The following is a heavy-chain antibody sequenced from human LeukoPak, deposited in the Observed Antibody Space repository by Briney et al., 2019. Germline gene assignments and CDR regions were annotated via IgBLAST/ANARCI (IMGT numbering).Heavy chain of an antibody. V-gene: IGHV4-4*09. D-gene: IGHD3-22*01. CDR3: ARLRSHYYDSSGYYYFDY. CDR2: IYTSGST. CDR1: GGSISSYY. J-gene: IGHJ4*02. Sequence: PSETLSLTCTVSGGSISSYYWSWIRQPPGEGLEWIGYIYTSGSTNYNPSLKSRVTISVDTSKNQFSLKLSSVTAADTAVYYCARLRSHYYDSSGYYYFDYWGQGTLVTVSS.